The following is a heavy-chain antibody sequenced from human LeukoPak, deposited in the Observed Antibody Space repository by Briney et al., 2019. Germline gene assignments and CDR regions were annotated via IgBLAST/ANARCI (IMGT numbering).Heavy chain of an antibody. V-gene: IGHV3-30*03. CDR3: ARDLIRGYSYGYGNFDY. Sequence: PGGSLRLSCAASGFTFSSYSMNWVRQAPGKGLEWVAVISYDGSNKYYADSVKGRFTISRDNSKNTLYLQMNSLRAEDTAVYYCARDLIRGYSYGYGNFDYWGQGTLVTVSS. J-gene: IGHJ4*02. CDR2: ISYDGSNK. CDR1: GFTFSSYS. D-gene: IGHD5-18*01.